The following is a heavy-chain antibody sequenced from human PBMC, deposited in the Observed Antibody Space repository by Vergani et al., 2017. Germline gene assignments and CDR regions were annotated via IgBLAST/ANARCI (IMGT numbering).Heavy chain of an antibody. CDR1: GGSFTSYH. J-gene: IGHJ6*03. CDR3: AGVNTETNGHLYYYYYMDV. D-gene: IGHD4-11*01. Sequence: QVQLQQWGGGLLKPSETLSLTCVVNGGSFTSYHWTWIRQSPGEGLEWVGDIDHTGRPDYNPSLKSQLTMSVDKSRNQFSLTLNSVTATDTAIYFCAGVNTETNGHLYYYYYMDVWGQGTAVTVS. V-gene: IGHV4-34*01. CDR2: IDHTGRP.